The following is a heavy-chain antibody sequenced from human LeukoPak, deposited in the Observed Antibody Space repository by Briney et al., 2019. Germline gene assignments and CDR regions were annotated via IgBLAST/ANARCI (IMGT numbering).Heavy chain of an antibody. Sequence: GGSLRLSCAASGFTFDDYAMHWVRQAPGKGLEWVSGISWNCGSIGYADSVKGRFTISRDNAKNSLYLQMNSLRAEDTALYYCAKDNYYDSSGPGGFDYWGQGTLVTVSS. D-gene: IGHD3-22*01. CDR3: AKDNYYDSSGPGGFDY. CDR2: ISWNCGSI. V-gene: IGHV3-9*01. J-gene: IGHJ4*02. CDR1: GFTFDDYA.